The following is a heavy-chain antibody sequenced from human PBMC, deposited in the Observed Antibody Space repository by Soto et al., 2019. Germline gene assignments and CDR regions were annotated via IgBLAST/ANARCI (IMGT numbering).Heavy chain of an antibody. J-gene: IGHJ6*02. CDR3: ASRITGSSNYYYGMDV. CDR1: GGTFSSYA. Sequence: QVQLVQSGAEVKKPGSSVKVSCKASGGTFSSYAINWVRQAPGQGLEWMGGIIPIFGTADYAQKFQGRVTSTADESTSTAYMELSSLRSEDTTVYYCASRITGSSNYYYGMDVWGQGTTVTVSS. CDR2: IIPIFGTA. D-gene: IGHD1-20*01. V-gene: IGHV1-69*12.